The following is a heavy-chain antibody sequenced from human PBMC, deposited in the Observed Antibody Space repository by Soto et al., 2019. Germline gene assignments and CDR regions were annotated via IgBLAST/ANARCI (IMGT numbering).Heavy chain of an antibody. CDR2: ISASGGGT. Sequence: WWSLRLSCSASVFTFSNFAMIWGRQAPGKGLEWVSGISASGGGTHYADSVKGRFTISRDNSKNTLTLQMNSVRAEDTAVYYCAKLAYSSTDYWGQGTLVTVSS. CDR3: AKLAYSSTDY. CDR1: VFTFSNFA. D-gene: IGHD6-13*01. J-gene: IGHJ4*02. V-gene: IGHV3-23*01.